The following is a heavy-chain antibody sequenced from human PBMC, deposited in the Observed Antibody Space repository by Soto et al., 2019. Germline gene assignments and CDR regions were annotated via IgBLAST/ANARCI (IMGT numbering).Heavy chain of an antibody. V-gene: IGHV2-5*02. CDR1: GFSLSTSGVG. CDR2: IYWDDDK. Sequence: QITLKESGPPLVKPTQTLTLTCTFSGFSLSTSGVGVGWIRQPPGKALEWLALIYWDDDKRYSPSLKSRLTITKDTSKNQVVLTMTNMDPVDTATYYCAHPRWYYYGSGSYYNRYYFDYWGQGTLVTVSS. J-gene: IGHJ4*02. CDR3: AHPRWYYYGSGSYYNRYYFDY. D-gene: IGHD3-10*01.